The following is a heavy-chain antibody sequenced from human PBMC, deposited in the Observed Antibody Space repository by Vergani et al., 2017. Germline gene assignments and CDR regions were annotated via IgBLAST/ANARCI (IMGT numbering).Heavy chain of an antibody. Sequence: EVELVQSGPEMRKPGESLKISCKGSEYSFGNYWIGWVRQMPGKGLEWMGIIYPADSDTRYSPSFQGQVTISADKSISTAFLQWDNLKASDTALYYCVRHTTYTDSWGQGTLVTVSS. V-gene: IGHV5-51*01. CDR1: EYSFGNYW. J-gene: IGHJ4*02. D-gene: IGHD1-1*01. CDR3: VRHTTYTDS. CDR2: IYPADSDT.